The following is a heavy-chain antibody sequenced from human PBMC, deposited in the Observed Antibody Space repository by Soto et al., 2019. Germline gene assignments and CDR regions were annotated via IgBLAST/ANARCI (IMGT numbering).Heavy chain of an antibody. Sequence: GGSLRLSCAASGFAFSSYAMSWVRQAPGKGLEWVSSTSTSGGATYYADSVKGRFTISRDNSKNTLYLQMNSLRAEDTAVYYCAKNGPEFDYWGQGALVTVSS. D-gene: IGHD3-10*01. CDR2: TSTSGGAT. CDR3: AKNGPEFDY. J-gene: IGHJ4*02. V-gene: IGHV3-23*01. CDR1: GFAFSSYA.